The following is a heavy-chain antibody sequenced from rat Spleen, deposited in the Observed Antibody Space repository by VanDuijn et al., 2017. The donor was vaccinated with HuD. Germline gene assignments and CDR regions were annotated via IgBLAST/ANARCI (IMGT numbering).Heavy chain of an antibody. CDR1: GFTLSKFG. D-gene: IGHD1-9*01. V-gene: IGHV5-29*01. CDR3: ARPTTGIPFNY. J-gene: IGHJ2*01. Sequence: EVQLVESGGTLVQPGGSLKLSCTASGFTLSKFGMAWVCQAPTKGLEWVASISYDGTATYYRDSVKGRFTLSRDNAKSTLYLQMGSLRSEDTATYYCARPTTGIPFNYWGQGVMVTVSS. CDR2: ISYDGTAT.